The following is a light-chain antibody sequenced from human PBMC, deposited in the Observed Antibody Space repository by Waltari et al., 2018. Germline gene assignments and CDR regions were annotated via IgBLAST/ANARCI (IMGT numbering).Light chain of an antibody. CDR1: SSDVGGYNY. J-gene: IGLJ1*01. CDR3: SSYTGTSTVYV. Sequence: QSALTQPASVSGSPGQSITISCTGTSSDVGGYNYVSWYQHPPGQGPKLMIFDVSKRPSGISNRFSGSKSGNTASLTISGLQAEDEADYYCSSYTGTSTVYVFGSGTQVTV. V-gene: IGLV2-14*03. CDR2: DVS.